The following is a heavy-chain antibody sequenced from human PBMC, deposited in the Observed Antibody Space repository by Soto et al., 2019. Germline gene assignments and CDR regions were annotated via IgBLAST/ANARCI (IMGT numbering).Heavy chain of an antibody. J-gene: IGHJ6*02. CDR1: GGSISSYY. V-gene: IGHV4-4*07. Sequence: PSETMSLTCTVSGGSISSYYWSWIRQPAGRGMEWIGRIYTSGSTNYNPSLKSRVTMSVDTSKNQFSLKLRSVTAADTAVYYCARDMFGYCSGGSCNAMGYYYGMDVWGQGTTVTVSS. CDR3: ARDMFGYCSGGSCNAMGYYYGMDV. CDR2: IYTSGST. D-gene: IGHD2-15*01.